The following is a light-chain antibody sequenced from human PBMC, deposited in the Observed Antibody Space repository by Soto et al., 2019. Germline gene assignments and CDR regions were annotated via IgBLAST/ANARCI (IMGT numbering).Light chain of an antibody. Sequence: VVTKSRGTPSLSPGERAILSCRASQRVSSNLAWYQQKPGQAPRLLIYCASTRATGIPDRFSGSGSGTDFTLTISSLEFGDSAVYYCQQYGSSPTWTFGQGTKVAIK. CDR2: CAS. CDR1: QRVSSN. J-gene: IGKJ1*01. CDR3: QQYGSSPTWT. V-gene: IGKV3-20*01.